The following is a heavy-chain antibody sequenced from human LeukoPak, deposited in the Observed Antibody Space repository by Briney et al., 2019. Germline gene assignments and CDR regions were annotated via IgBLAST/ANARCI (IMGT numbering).Heavy chain of an antibody. D-gene: IGHD5-18*01. CDR2: ISSSGST. CDR3: AREDSYGFPQAIWGSGYFDL. V-gene: IGHV4-61*02. CDR1: GDSISSGDYY. J-gene: IGHJ2*01. Sequence: PSETLSLTCTVSGDSISSGDYYWSWIRQPAGKGLEWIGRISSSGSTNYNPSLKSRVTISVDTSKNQFSLKLSSVTAADTAVYDCAREDSYGFPQAIWGSGYFDLWGRGTLVTVSS.